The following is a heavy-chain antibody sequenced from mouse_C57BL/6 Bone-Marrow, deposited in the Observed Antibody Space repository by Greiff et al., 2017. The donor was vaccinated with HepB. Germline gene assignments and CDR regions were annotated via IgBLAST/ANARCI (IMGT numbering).Heavy chain of an antibody. CDR3: ARGVYGNYRFDY. V-gene: IGHV1-62-2*01. CDR1: GYTFTEYT. Sequence: QVQLKQSGAELVKPGASVKLSCKASGYTFTEYTIHWVKQRSGQGLEWIGWFYPGSGSIKYNEKFKDKATLTADKSSSIVYMELSRLTSEDSAVYFCARGVYGNYRFDYWGQGTTLTVSS. J-gene: IGHJ2*01. D-gene: IGHD2-1*01. CDR2: FYPGSGSI.